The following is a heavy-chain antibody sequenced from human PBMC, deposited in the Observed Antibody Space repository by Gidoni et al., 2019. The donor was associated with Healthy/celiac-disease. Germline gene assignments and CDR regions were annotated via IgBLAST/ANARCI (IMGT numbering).Heavy chain of an antibody. D-gene: IGHD3-10*01. CDR3: AKDWAMYYYGSGSYYSYGMDV. Sequence: EVQLLESGGGLVQPGGSLRLSCAASGFTFSSYAMSWVRQAPGKGLGWVSAISGSGGSTYYADSVKGLFTISRDNSKNTLYLQMNSLRAEDTAVYYCAKDWAMYYYGSGSYYSYGMDVWGQGTTVTVSS. CDR1: GFTFSSYA. V-gene: IGHV3-23*01. J-gene: IGHJ6*02. CDR2: ISGSGGST.